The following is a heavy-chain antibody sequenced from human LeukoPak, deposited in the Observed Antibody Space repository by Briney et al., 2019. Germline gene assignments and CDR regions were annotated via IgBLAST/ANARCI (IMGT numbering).Heavy chain of an antibody. Sequence: GGSLRLSCAASGFTFSSYAMSWVRQAPGKGLEWVSAISGSGGSTYYADSVKGRFTISRDNSKNTLYLQMNSLRAEDTAVYYCAKGINDYGDYIWGPGGWGQGTMVTVSS. D-gene: IGHD4-17*01. CDR3: AKGINDYGDYIWGPGG. V-gene: IGHV3-23*01. CDR1: GFTFSSYA. J-gene: IGHJ3*01. CDR2: ISGSGGST.